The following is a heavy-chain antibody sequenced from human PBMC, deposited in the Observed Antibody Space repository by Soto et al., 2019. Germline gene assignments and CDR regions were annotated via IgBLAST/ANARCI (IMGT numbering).Heavy chain of an antibody. CDR3: ASQRTSVANPAYFDV. CDR1: GGSISSGSYY. Sequence: AETLSLTCTVSGGSISSGSYYWCWIRQPPGKGLEWIGSIYYSGSTYYNPSLKSRVTISVDTSKNQFSLKLSSVTAADTAVYYCASQRTSVANPAYFDVCGPGSLVTDSS. CDR2: IYYSGST. V-gene: IGHV4-39*01. J-gene: IGHJ4*02. D-gene: IGHD2-2*01.